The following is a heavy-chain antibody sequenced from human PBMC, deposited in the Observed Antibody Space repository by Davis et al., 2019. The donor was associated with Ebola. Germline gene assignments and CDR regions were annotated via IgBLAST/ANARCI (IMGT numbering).Heavy chain of an antibody. J-gene: IGHJ6*02. CDR3: ARLQVPGRPFYYYGMDV. CDR2: INSDGSST. D-gene: IGHD6-6*01. Sequence: PGGSLRLSCAASGFALRSYWMSWVRQAPGKGLEWVSRINSDGSSTTYADSVKGRFTISRDNAKNTLYLQMNSLRAEDTAVYYCARLQVPGRPFYYYGMDVWGQGTTVTVSS. V-gene: IGHV3-74*01. CDR1: GFALRSYW.